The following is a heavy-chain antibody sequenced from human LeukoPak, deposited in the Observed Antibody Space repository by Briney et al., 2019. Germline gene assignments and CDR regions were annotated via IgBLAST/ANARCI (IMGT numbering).Heavy chain of an antibody. CDR2: VNPGDSDT. J-gene: IGHJ6*02. V-gene: IGHV5-51*01. CDR3: ARHPDCTRTSCYVDYYGMDV. Sequence: GESLKISCKGSGYRFTSYWIGWVRQMPGKGLEWMGIVNPGDSDTRYSPSFQGQVTISADKSISTAYLQWSSLRASDTAMYYCARHPDCTRTSCYVDYYGMDVWGQGTTVTVSS. D-gene: IGHD2-2*01. CDR1: GYRFTSYW.